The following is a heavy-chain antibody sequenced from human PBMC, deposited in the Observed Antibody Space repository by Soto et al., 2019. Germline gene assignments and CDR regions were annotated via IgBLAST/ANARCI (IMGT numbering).Heavy chain of an antibody. J-gene: IGHJ6*02. CDR1: GFTFSMYS. Sequence: PGGSLRLSCEVSGFTFSMYSMSWVRQSPGQGLEWVAKIPQDGVDGHYADSVKGRFIISRDNGKNSLHLQLNNLRAEDTAVYYCARDHLILPAHDFFYGSDVWGRGATVTVPS. V-gene: IGHV3-7*03. CDR3: ARDHLILPAHDFFYGSDV. CDR2: IPQDGVDG. D-gene: IGHD2-21*02.